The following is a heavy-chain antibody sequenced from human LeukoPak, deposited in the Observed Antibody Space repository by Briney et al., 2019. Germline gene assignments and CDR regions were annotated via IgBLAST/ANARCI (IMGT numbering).Heavy chain of an antibody. CDR2: MNPNSGNT. Sequence: GASVKVSCKASGYTFTSYDINWVRQATGQGLEWMGWMNPNSGNTGYAQKFQGRVTITRNTSISTASMELSSLRSEDTAVYYCARGPRAYDSYYMDVWGKGTTVTVSS. J-gene: IGHJ6*03. V-gene: IGHV1-8*02. D-gene: IGHD5-12*01. CDR3: ARGPRAYDSYYMDV. CDR1: GYTFTSYD.